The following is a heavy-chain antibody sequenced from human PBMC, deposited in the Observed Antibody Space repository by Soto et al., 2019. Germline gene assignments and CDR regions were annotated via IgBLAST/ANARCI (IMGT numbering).Heavy chain of an antibody. CDR1: GGSISSSSYY. CDR2: IYYSGST. V-gene: IGHV4-61*05. J-gene: IGHJ1*01. Sequence: SETLSLTCTVSGGSISSSSYYWGWIRQPPGKGLEWIGYIYYSGSTNYNPSLKSRVTISVDTSKNQFSLKLSSVTAADTAVYYCASKNYYGSGSKFQHWGQGTLVTVSS. D-gene: IGHD3-10*01. CDR3: ASKNYYGSGSKFQH.